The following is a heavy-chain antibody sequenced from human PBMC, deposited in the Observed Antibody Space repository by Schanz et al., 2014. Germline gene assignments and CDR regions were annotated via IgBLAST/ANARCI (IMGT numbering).Heavy chain of an antibody. CDR2: LSGNGGST. CDR3: ASASGYSDYGTYFDV. V-gene: IGHV3-23*01. Sequence: EVQLLESGGGLVQPGGSLRLSCAASGFTFSSYAMSWVRQAPGKGLEWVSALSGNGGSTYYADSVKGRFTISRDNSKNPLYLQMNSLRAEDTAVYYCASASGYSDYGTYFDVWGQGTLVTVSS. J-gene: IGHJ4*02. CDR1: GFTFSSYA. D-gene: IGHD5-12*01.